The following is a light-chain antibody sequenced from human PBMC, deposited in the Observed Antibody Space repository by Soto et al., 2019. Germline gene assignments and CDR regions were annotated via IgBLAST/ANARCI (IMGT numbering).Light chain of an antibody. CDR2: DAS. CDR3: EQYNSYSSLT. V-gene: IGKV1-5*01. Sequence: DIQMTQSPSTLSALVGDRVTITCRASQSISSWLASYQQKPVKAPKLLIYDASSLESGVRSRFSGSGSGTEFTLNISSLQPDDFATYYGEQYNSYSSLTFGGGTKVESK. J-gene: IGKJ4*01. CDR1: QSISSW.